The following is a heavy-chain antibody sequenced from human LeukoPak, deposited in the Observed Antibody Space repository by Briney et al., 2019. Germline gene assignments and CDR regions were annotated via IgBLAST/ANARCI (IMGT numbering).Heavy chain of an antibody. CDR2: IWYDRSNQ. CDR3: ARGGVEQLVFDYYYGMDV. J-gene: IGHJ6*02. CDR1: EFTFSSYG. V-gene: IGHV3-33*01. Sequence: PGSLLRLSCAASEFTFSSYGMHWVREAPGKGLEWVEVIWYDRSNQYYAGSVKDRFTISRDNSKNTLYLQMNSLRAEDTAVYYCARGGVEQLVFDYYYGMDVWGQGTTVTVSS. D-gene: IGHD6-6*01.